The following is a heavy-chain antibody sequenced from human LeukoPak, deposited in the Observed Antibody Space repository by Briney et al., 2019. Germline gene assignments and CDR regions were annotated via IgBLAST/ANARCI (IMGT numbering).Heavy chain of an antibody. V-gene: IGHV3-11*06. J-gene: IGHJ4*02. CDR2: ISSSSSYT. D-gene: IGHD4-11*01. CDR1: GFTFSDYY. CDR3: ARDRVYSKRRGLDYFDY. Sequence: GGSLRLSCAASGFTFSDYYMSWIRQAPGKGLEWVSYISSSSSYTNYADSVKGRFTISRDNAKNSLYLQMNSLRAEDTAVYYCARDRVYSKRRGLDYFDYWGQGTLVTVSS.